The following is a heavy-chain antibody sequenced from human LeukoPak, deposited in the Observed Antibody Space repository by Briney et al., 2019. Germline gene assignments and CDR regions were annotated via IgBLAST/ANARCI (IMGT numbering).Heavy chain of an antibody. CDR1: GYTFTSNY. CDR2: IYPRDGST. V-gene: IGHV1-46*01. CDR3: ARDQEGFDY. J-gene: IGHJ4*02. Sequence: ASVKVSCKASGYTFTSNYIHWVRQAPGQGLEWMGMIYPRDGSTSYAQKFQGRVTVTRDTSTSTVHMELSGLRSEDTAVYYCARDQEGFDYWGQGTLVTISS.